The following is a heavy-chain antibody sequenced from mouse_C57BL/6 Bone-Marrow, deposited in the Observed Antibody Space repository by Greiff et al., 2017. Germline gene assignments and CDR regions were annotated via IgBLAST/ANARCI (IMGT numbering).Heavy chain of an antibody. CDR3: ARAYYSNFWFAY. J-gene: IGHJ3*01. V-gene: IGHV2-2*01. Sequence: VQLQESGPGLVQPSQSLSITCTVSGFSLTSYGVHWVRQSPGKGLEWLGVICSGGSTDYNAAFISRLSISKDNSKSQVFFKMNSLQADDTAIYYCARAYYSNFWFAYWGQGTLVTVSA. D-gene: IGHD2-5*01. CDR2: ICSGGST. CDR1: GFSLTSYG.